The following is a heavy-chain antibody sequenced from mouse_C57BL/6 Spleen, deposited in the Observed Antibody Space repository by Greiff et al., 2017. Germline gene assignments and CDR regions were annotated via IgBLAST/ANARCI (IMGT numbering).Heavy chain of an antibody. CDR1: GYSFTGYY. CDR3: AIDYCGSNYNFFGY. CDR2: INPSTGGT. J-gene: IGHJ2*01. D-gene: IGHD1-1*01. V-gene: IGHV1-42*01. Sequence: VQLQQSGPELVKPGASVKISCKASGYSFTGYYMNWVKQSPEKSLEWIGEINPSTGGTTYNQKFKAKATLTVDKSSSTAYMPLKSLTSEDSAVYSCAIDYCGSNYNFFGYWGQGTTLTVSS.